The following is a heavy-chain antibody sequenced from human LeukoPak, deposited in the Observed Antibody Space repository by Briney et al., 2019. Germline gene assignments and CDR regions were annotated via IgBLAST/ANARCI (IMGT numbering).Heavy chain of an antibody. D-gene: IGHD6-6*01. CDR1: GFTLSTYT. CDR3: AREYSSSSGRAFDI. J-gene: IGHJ3*02. V-gene: IGHV3-48*02. CDR2: ISSSSSTI. Sequence: GGSLRLSCAASGFTLSTYTMNWVRQAPGKGLQWFSYISSSSSTIYYADSVKGRFTISRDNAKNSLYLQMNSLRDEDTAVYYCAREYSSSSGRAFDIWGQGTMVAVSS.